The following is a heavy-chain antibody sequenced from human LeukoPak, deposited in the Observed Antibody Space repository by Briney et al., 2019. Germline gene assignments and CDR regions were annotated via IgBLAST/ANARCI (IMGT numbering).Heavy chain of an antibody. V-gene: IGHV3-30*03. CDR1: RFTFSNYG. Sequence: PGGSLRLSCAASRFTFSNYGMHWVRQAPGKGLEWVAVISYDGSNKYYADSVKGRFTISRDNSKNTLYLQMNGLRAGDTAVYYCARDLEVRGVIIRNFDYWGQGTLVTVSS. CDR2: ISYDGSNK. CDR3: ARDLEVRGVIIRNFDY. D-gene: IGHD3-10*01. J-gene: IGHJ4*02.